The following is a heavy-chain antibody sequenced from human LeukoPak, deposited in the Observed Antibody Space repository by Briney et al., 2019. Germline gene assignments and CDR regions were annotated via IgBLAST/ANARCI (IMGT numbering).Heavy chain of an antibody. CDR1: GYSISSGYY. D-gene: IGHD6-6*01. Sequence: SETLSLTCAVSGYSISSGYYWGWIRQPPGKGLEWIRSIYHSGSTYYNPSLKSRVTISVDTSKNQFSLKLSSVTAADTAVYYCARPIAARPHWFDPWGQGTLVTVSS. J-gene: IGHJ5*02. CDR3: ARPIAARPHWFDP. V-gene: IGHV4-38-2*01. CDR2: IYHSGST.